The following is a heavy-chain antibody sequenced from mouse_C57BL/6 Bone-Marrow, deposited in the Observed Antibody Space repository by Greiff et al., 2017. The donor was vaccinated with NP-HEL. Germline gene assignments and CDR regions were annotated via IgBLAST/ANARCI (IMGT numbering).Heavy chain of an antibody. V-gene: IGHV3-8*01. J-gene: IGHJ1*03. CDR2: ISYSGST. CDR1: GYSITSDY. Sequence: EVMLVESGPGLAKPSQTLSLTCSVTGYSITSDYWNWIRKFPGNKLEYMGYISYSGSTYYNPSLKSRISITRDTSKNQYYLQLNSVTTEDTATYYCARLAFYYYGSSFYWYFDVWGTGTTVTVSS. CDR3: ARLAFYYYGSSFYWYFDV. D-gene: IGHD1-1*01.